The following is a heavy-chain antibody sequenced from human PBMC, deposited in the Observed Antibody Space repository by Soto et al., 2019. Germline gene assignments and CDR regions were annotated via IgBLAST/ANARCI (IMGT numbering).Heavy chain of an antibody. CDR3: ATLTKYDILTGFYPC. D-gene: IGHD3-9*01. CDR2: IYSDGST. CDR1: GFTVNSNY. J-gene: IGHJ4*02. Sequence: EVQLVESGGGLVQPGGSLRLPFAASGFTVNSNYMSWVRQAPGKGLEWVSVIYSDGSTYYADSVKGRFIISRDNSNNTLYFQMNSLRAEDTAVYYCATLTKYDILTGFYPCWGQGTLVTVSS. V-gene: IGHV3-66*01.